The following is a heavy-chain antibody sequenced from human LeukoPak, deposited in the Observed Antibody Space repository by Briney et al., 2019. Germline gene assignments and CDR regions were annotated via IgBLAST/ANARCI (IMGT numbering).Heavy chain of an antibody. D-gene: IGHD6-19*01. J-gene: IGHJ4*02. CDR2: ISSSSSYI. V-gene: IGHV3-21*04. Sequence: SPGGSLRLSCAASGFTFSSYSMNWVRQAPGKGLEWVSSISSSSSYIYYADSVKGRFTISRDNAKNSLYLQMNRLRTEDSAVYYCVRLSLGSSGWYYFDYWGQGTLVTVSS. CDR3: VRLSLGSSGWYYFDY. CDR1: GFTFSSYS.